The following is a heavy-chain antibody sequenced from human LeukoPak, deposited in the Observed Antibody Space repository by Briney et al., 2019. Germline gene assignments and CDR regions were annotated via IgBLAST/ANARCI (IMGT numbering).Heavy chain of an antibody. Sequence: GGSLRLSCAASGFTFCNYAMSWVRQAPGKGLEWVSAISGSGGSTYYADSVKGRFTISRDNSKNTLYLQMNSLRAEDTAVYYCAKGGGRYCSSTSCYSFDYWGQGTLVTVSS. J-gene: IGHJ4*02. CDR3: AKGGGRYCSSTSCYSFDY. D-gene: IGHD2-2*01. V-gene: IGHV3-23*01. CDR1: GFTFCNYA. CDR2: ISGSGGST.